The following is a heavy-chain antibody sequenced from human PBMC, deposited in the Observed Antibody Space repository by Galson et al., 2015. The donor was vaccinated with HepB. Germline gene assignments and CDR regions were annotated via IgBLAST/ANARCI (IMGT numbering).Heavy chain of an antibody. D-gene: IGHD5-12*01. CDR2: MNPNSGNT. V-gene: IGHV1-8*01. CDR3: ARLVATAYYFDY. J-gene: IGHJ4*02. CDR1: GYTFTSYD. Sequence: SVKVSCKASGYTFTSYDINWVRQATGQGLEWMGWMNPNSGNTGYAQKFQGRVTMTRNTSISTAYMELSSLRSEDTAVYYCARLVATAYYFDYWGQGTLVTVSS.